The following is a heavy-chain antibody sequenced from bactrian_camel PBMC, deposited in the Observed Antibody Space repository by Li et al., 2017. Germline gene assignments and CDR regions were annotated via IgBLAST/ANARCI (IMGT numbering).Heavy chain of an antibody. CDR1: GYTYSPYC. Sequence: VQLVESGGGSVQAGGSLRLFCTFSGYTYSPYCLGWFRQAAGKEREVVATIGNPGTTAYADSAKGRFTISKDNAKNTVWLQMNNLQSEDTALYYCAKGLFSTADGLGHTVRGQGTQVTVS. D-gene: IGHD1*01. CDR2: IGNPGTT. J-gene: IGHJ4*01. V-gene: IGHV3S67*01.